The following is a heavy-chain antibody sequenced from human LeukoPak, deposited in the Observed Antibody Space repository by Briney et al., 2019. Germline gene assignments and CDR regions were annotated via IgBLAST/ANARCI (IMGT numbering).Heavy chain of an antibody. Sequence: PGGSLRLSCAASRFTFSSYAMSWVRQAPGKGLEWVSAISGSGGVTYYADSVKGRLTISRDNSKNTLYLQMNSLRAEDTAVYYCARVVDHDYGDYYLDYWGQGTLVTVSS. CDR3: ARVVDHDYGDYYLDY. CDR1: RFTFSSYA. J-gene: IGHJ4*02. V-gene: IGHV3-23*01. CDR2: ISGSGGVT. D-gene: IGHD4-17*01.